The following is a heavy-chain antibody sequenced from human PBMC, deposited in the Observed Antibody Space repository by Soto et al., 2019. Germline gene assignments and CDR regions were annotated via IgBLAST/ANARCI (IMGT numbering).Heavy chain of an antibody. CDR3: ARIVIGGSNWFDP. V-gene: IGHV4-39*02. CDR1: GGSISSSAFY. Sequence: PSETLSLTCTVSGGSISSSAFYWSWIRQPPGKGLEWIGSINYSGNTYYSPSLQSRITMSVDTSKNHFSLKVNSVTAADTAIYYCARIVIGGSNWFDPWGQGTLVTVSS. D-gene: IGHD3-16*02. CDR2: INYSGNT. J-gene: IGHJ5*02.